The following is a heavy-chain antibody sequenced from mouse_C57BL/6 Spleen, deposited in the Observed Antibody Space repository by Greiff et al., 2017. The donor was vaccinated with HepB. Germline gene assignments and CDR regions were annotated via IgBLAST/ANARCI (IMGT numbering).Heavy chain of an antibody. J-gene: IGHJ4*01. CDR3: ARGYGSTHYYAMDY. V-gene: IGHV14-2*01. Sequence: EVKLVESGAELVKPGASVKLSCTASGFNIKDYYMHWVKQRTEQGLEWIGRIDPEDGETKYAPKFQGKATITADTSSNTAYLQLSSLTSEDTAVYYCARGYGSTHYYAMDYWGQGTSVTVSS. D-gene: IGHD1-1*01. CDR1: GFNIKDYY. CDR2: IDPEDGET.